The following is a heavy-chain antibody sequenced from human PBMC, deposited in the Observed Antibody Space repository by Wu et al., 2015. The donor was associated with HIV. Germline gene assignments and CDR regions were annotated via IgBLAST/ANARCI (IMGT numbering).Heavy chain of an antibody. CDR1: GYTFTTYE. J-gene: IGHJ3*02. Sequence: QVQLVQSGAELREPGASVKVSCKASGYTFTTYEINWVRQTTGQGLEWMGWLDPKSGNTGYAQKFQGRVTMTTSTSINTAYMELSSLRSDDTALYYCARGDWNDVWVGSDAFDIWAKGQWSSSLQ. V-gene: IGHV1-8*01. CDR3: ARGDWNDVWVGSDAFDI. CDR2: LDPKSGNT. D-gene: IGHD1-1*01.